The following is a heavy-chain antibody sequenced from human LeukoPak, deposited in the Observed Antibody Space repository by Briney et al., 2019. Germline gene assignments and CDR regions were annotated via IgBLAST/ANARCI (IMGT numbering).Heavy chain of an antibody. CDR1: GGSFGGYY. V-gene: IGHV4-34*01. Sequence: SQTPSLTCGVYGGSFGGYYWSWIRQSPGKGLEWIGEINHSGSTNYNPSLKSRVTISIDTSKNQFSLKMTSVTAADTALYYCAHITGSDAFDVWGQGTMVTVSS. CDR3: AHITGSDAFDV. D-gene: IGHD1-20*01. CDR2: INHSGST. J-gene: IGHJ3*01.